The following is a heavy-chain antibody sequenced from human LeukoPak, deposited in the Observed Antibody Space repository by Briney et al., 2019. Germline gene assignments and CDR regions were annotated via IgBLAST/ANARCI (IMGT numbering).Heavy chain of an antibody. CDR3: ARGRSHNWFDP. CDR1: GGSFSGFY. Sequence: PSETLSLTCAVNGGSFSGFYCTWIRQPPGKGLEWIGEVNHSGGTQYNPSLKSRVTLSVDSSKSHFSLKLTSVTAADTAVYYCARGRSHNWFDPWGQGTLVIVSS. J-gene: IGHJ5*02. CDR2: VNHSGGT. V-gene: IGHV4-34*01.